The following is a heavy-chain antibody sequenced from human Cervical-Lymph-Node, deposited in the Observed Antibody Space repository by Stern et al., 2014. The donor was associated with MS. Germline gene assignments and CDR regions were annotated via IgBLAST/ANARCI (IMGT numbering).Heavy chain of an antibody. CDR3: TKDTYGPEDY. J-gene: IGHJ4*02. V-gene: IGHV3-74*03. Sequence: EVQLLESGGGLVQPGGSLRLSCVASGFTFRNYWMHWVRQGPGKGLVLVARINRDGTTITHADSVKGRFTISRDNAKNTLYLQMNSLRVEDTAVYYCTKDTYGPEDYWGQGTSVTVSS. D-gene: IGHD3-10*01. CDR1: GFTFRNYW. CDR2: INRDGTTI.